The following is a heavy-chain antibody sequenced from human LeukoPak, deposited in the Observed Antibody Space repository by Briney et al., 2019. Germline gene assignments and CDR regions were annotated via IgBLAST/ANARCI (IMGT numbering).Heavy chain of an antibody. CDR2: IRYDGSTK. D-gene: IGHD3-22*01. V-gene: IGHV3-30*02. CDR3: AREEGIDGSGYYYVLGY. CDR1: GFTFSNYG. J-gene: IGHJ4*02. Sequence: GGSLRLSCAASGFTFSNYGMHWGRQAPGKGLEWVTFIRYDGSTKYYADSVKGRFTISRDNSKNTLYLQMNSLRAEDTAVYYCAREEGIDGSGYYYVLGYWGQGTLVTVSS.